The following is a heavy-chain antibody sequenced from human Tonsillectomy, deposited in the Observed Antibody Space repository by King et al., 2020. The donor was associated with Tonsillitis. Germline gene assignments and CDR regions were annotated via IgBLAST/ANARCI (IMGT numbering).Heavy chain of an antibody. Sequence: QLQESGPGLVKPSETLSLTCTVSGGSVSSGSYYWSWIRQPPGKGLEWIGYIYYSGSTNYNPSLKSRVTISVDTSKNQFSLKLSSVTAADTAVYYCARANYDFWSGYYPACFDYWGQGTLVTVSS. J-gene: IGHJ4*02. V-gene: IGHV4-61*01. CDR1: GGSVSSGSYY. CDR2: IYYSGST. D-gene: IGHD3-3*01. CDR3: ARANYDFWSGYYPACFDY.